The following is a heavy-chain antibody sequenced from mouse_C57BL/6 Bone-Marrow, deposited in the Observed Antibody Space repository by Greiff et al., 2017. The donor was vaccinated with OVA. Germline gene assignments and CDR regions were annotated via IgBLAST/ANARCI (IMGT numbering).Heavy chain of an antibody. CDR2: IDPSDSYT. V-gene: IGHV1-69*01. CDR3: ASSGYYYAMDY. CDR1: GYTFTSYW. Sequence: VQLQQPGAELVMPGASVKLSCKASGYTFTSYWMHWVKQRPGQGLEWIGEIDPSDSYTNYNQKFKGKSTLTVDKSSSTAYMQLRSLTSEDSAVYFCASSGYYYAMDYWGQGTSVTVSS. D-gene: IGHD3-2*02. J-gene: IGHJ4*01.